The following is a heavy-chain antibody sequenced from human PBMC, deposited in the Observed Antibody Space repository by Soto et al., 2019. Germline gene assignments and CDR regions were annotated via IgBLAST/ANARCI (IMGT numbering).Heavy chain of an antibody. D-gene: IGHD6-19*01. CDR2: IWYDGSNE. V-gene: IGHV3-33*01. CDR3: ARDDIPGRAVAIYGMDV. CDR1: GFTFSNYG. Sequence: GSLRLSCAASGFTFSNYGMHWVRQAPGKGLEWVAVIWYDGSNEYYADSVKGRFTISRDNSKNTLYLQMNSLRAEDTAVYYCARDDIPGRAVAIYGMDVWGQGTTVTVSS. J-gene: IGHJ6*02.